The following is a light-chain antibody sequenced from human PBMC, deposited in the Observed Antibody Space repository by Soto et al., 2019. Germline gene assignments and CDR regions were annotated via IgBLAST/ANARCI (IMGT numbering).Light chain of an antibody. J-gene: IGKJ1*01. CDR3: QQSYNSPQA. Sequence: DIQMTQSPCPLSTSVGDDVTITCRASQTIMTYLNSYQLKPEKPPRLLIYAASSSQSGVPSRFSGSGSGTDFTLTISSLQPEDFATYSCQQSYNSPQACGRGTKLDIK. V-gene: IGKV1-39*01. CDR2: AAS. CDR1: QTIMTY.